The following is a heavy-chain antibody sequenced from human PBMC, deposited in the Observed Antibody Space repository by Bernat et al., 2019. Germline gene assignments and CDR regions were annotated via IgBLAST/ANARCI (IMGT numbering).Heavy chain of an antibody. CDR3: ARDGGNYWGWFDP. Sequence: EVQLVESGGGLVQPGGSLRLSCAASGFTFSTYWMHWVRQVSGKGLEWVSRISGDGSRTTYADSVKGRFTISRDNAKNTLSLQMNSLRAEDTAVYYCARDGGNYWGWFDPWGQGTLVTVSS. J-gene: IGHJ5*02. D-gene: IGHD1-26*01. V-gene: IGHV3-74*01. CDR1: GFTFSTYW. CDR2: ISGDGSRT.